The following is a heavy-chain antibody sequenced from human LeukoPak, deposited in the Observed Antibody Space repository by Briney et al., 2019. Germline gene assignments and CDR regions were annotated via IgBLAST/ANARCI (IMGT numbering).Heavy chain of an antibody. Sequence: PGGSLRLSCAASGFTFSSYSMNWVRQAPGKGLEWVSSISSSSSYIYYADSVKGRFTISRDNAKNSLYLQMNSLRAEDTAVYYCAGRYDTLTGYLSSSGDYWGQGTLVTVSS. D-gene: IGHD3-9*01. CDR2: ISSSSSYI. V-gene: IGHV3-21*01. CDR1: GFTFSSYS. CDR3: AGRYDTLTGYLSSSGDY. J-gene: IGHJ4*02.